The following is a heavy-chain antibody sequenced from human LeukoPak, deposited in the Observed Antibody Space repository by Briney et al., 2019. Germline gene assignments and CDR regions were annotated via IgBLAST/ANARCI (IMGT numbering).Heavy chain of an antibody. CDR3: ARDRGRPLDAFDI. CDR2: ITTSSSYI. V-gene: IGHV3-21*01. D-gene: IGHD3-10*01. CDR1: GFSFSSYN. Sequence: GGSLRLSCEASGFSFSSYNMDWVRQTPGKGLEWISSITTSSSYIYYADSVKGRFTISRDNAKNSLYLQMNSLRAEDTAVYYCARDRGRPLDAFDIWGQGTMVTVSS. J-gene: IGHJ3*02.